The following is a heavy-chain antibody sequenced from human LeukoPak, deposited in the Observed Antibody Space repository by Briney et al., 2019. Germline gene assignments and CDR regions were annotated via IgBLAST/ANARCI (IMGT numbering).Heavy chain of an antibody. J-gene: IGHJ3*02. D-gene: IGHD6-19*01. Sequence: GGSLRLSCAASGFTFSSYWMSWVRQAPGKGLEWVANIKQDGSEKYYVDSVKGRFTISRDNAKNSLYLQVNSLRAEDMALYYCAKDMGSGFDAFDIWGQGTMVTVSS. CDR1: GFTFSSYW. CDR2: IKQDGSEK. CDR3: AKDMGSGFDAFDI. V-gene: IGHV3-7*03.